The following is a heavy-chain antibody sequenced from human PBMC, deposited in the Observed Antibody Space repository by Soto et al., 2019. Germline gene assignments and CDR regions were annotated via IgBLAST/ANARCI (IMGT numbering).Heavy chain of an antibody. D-gene: IGHD5-12*01. CDR1: GGSISSYY. V-gene: IGHV4-59*01. J-gene: IGHJ4*02. Sequence: SETLSLTCTVSGGSISSYYWSWIRQPPGKGLEWIGYIYYSGSTNYNPSLKSRVTISVDTSKNQFSLKLSSVTAADTAVYYCARGKYSGYLTPLDYWGQGTLVTVSS. CDR3: ARGKYSGYLTPLDY. CDR2: IYYSGST.